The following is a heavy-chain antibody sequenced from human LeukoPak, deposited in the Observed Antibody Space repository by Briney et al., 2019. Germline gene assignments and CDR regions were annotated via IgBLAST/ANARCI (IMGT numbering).Heavy chain of an antibody. CDR3: ARDANGVFLDPFIGNWFDP. J-gene: IGHJ5*02. Sequence: GASVKVSCKASGYTFTSYGISWVRQAPGQGLEWMGGIIPIFGTANYAQKFQGRVTITADKSTSTAYMELSSLRSEDTAVYYRARDANGVFLDPFIGNWFDPWGQGTLVTVSS. CDR1: GYTFTSYG. D-gene: IGHD2-8*01. V-gene: IGHV1-69*06. CDR2: IIPIFGTA.